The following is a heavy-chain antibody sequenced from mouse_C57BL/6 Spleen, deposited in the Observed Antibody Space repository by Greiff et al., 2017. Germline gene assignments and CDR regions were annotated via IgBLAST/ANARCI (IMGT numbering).Heavy chain of an antibody. J-gene: IGHJ4*01. CDR1: GYTFTSYG. CDR3: ARSYSNYSYYAMDY. V-gene: IGHV1-81*01. D-gene: IGHD2-5*01. Sequence: VQLQQSGAELARPGASVKLSCKASGYTFTSYGISWVKQRTGQGLEWIGEIYPRSGNTYSNEKFKGKATLTADKSSSTAYMELRSLTSEDSAVYFCARSYSNYSYYAMDYWGQGTSVTVSS. CDR2: IYPRSGNT.